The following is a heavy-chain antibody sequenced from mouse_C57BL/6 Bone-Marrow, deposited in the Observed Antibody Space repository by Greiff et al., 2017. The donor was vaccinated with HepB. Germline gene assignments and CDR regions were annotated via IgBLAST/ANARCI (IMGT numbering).Heavy chain of an antibody. V-gene: IGHV1-72*01. CDR2: IDPNGGGT. CDR3: ARSMVTRRRYYFDY. J-gene: IGHJ2*01. D-gene: IGHD2-3*01. CDR1: GYTFTSYW. Sequence: VQLQQPGAELVKPGASVKLSCKASGYTFTSYWMHWVKQRPGRGLEWIGRIDPNGGGTKYNEKFKSKATLTVDKPSSTAYMQLSSLTSEDSAVYYGARSMVTRRRYYFDYWGQGTTLTVSS.